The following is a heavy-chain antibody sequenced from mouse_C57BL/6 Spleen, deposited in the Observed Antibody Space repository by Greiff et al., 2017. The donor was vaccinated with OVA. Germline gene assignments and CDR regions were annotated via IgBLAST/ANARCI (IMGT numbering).Heavy chain of an antibody. V-gene: IGHV1-50*01. J-gene: IGHJ3*01. CDR1: GFTFTSYW. D-gene: IGHD2-4*01. CDR2: IDPSDSYT. CDR3: ARDPYDYDVSY. Sequence: QVQLQQPGAELVKPGASVKLSCKASGFTFTSYWMQWVKQRPGQGLEWIGEIDPSDSYTNYNQKFKGKATLTVDTSSSTAYMQRSSLTSEDTAVYYCARDPYDYDVSYWGQGTLVTVSA.